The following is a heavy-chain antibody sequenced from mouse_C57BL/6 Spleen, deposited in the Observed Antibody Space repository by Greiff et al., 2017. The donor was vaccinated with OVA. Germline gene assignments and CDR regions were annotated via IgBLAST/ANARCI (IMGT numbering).Heavy chain of an antibody. CDR1: GYTFTDYN. D-gene: IGHD2-4*01. CDR3: ATYYDYDDGYAMDY. Sequence: EVQLQQSGPELVKPGASVKIPCKASGYTFTDYNMDWVKQSHGKSLEWIGDINPNNGGTIYNQKFKGKATLTVDKSSSTAYMELRSLTSEDTAVYYCATYYDYDDGYAMDYWGQGTSVTVSS. CDR2: INPNNGGT. J-gene: IGHJ4*01. V-gene: IGHV1-18*01.